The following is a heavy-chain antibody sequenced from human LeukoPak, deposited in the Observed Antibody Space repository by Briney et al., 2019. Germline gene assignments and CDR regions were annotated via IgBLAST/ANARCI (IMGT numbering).Heavy chain of an antibody. CDR1: GFTFSSYS. Sequence: GGSLRLSCAASGFTFSSYSINWVRQAPGKGLEWVSYFASDRTTIYYADSVKGRFTMSRDNAKNSLYLRVDSLRAEDTAVYYCARGHNWSFDSWGQGTLVTVSS. CDR3: ARGHNWSFDS. V-gene: IGHV3-48*01. J-gene: IGHJ4*02. CDR2: FASDRTTI. D-gene: IGHD1-20*01.